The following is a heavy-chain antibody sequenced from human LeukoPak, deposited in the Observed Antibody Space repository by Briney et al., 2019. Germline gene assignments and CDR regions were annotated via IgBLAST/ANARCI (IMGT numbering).Heavy chain of an antibody. CDR1: GDSVRSDS. J-gene: IGHJ4*02. CDR2: IYYSGDT. V-gene: IGHV4-59*02. D-gene: IGHD6-6*01. Sequence: PSETLSLTCTVSGDSVRSDSWSWIRQAPGKGLEWIGDIYYSGDTNYDPSLKNRTTISVDTSKNQFSLKMNSVTAADTAVYYCARIIAGRLDFWGQGTLVTVSS. CDR3: ARIIAGRLDF.